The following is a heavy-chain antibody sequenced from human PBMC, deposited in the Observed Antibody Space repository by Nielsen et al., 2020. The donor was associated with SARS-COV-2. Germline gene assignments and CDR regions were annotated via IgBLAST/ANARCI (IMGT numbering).Heavy chain of an antibody. CDR3: ARDNRLVAAGYYYGMDV. CDR2: INWNGGSR. V-gene: IGHV3-20*01. D-gene: IGHD6-13*01. Sequence: GGSLRLSCAASGFTFDDHGMSWVRQAPGNGLEWVSVINWNGGSRGYADSVRGRFTISRDNAKKSLYLQMNSLRAEDTALYHCARDNRLVAAGYYYGMDVWGQGTAVTVSS. CDR1: GFTFDDHG. J-gene: IGHJ6*02.